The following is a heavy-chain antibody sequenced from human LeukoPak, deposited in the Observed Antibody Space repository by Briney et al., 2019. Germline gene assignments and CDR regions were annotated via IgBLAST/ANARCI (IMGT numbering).Heavy chain of an antibody. D-gene: IGHD2-21*02. CDR2: IREDGRKA. Sequence: ESGGSLRLSCAASGFTFSDYWMTWVRQAPGKGPEWVANIREDGRKAYYVDSVMGRFTISRDNVKNSLYLQMSYLRAEDTAVYYCARDQVGGHYQFWGQGALVAVSS. CDR1: GFTFSDYW. J-gene: IGHJ4*02. CDR3: ARDQVGGHYQF. V-gene: IGHV3-7*01.